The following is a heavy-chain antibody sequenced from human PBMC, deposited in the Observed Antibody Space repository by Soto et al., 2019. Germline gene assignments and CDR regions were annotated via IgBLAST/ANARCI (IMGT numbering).Heavy chain of an antibody. CDR2: ISGSGGST. CDR1: GFTFSSYA. J-gene: IGHJ5*02. D-gene: IGHD2-15*01. V-gene: IGHV3-23*01. Sequence: GGSLRLSCAASGFTFSSYAMSWVRQAPGKGLEWVSAISGSGGSTYYADSVKGRVTISRDNSKNTLYLQMNSLRAEDTAVYYCAKGHTTQLGYCSGGSCYSGWFDPWGQGTLVTVSS. CDR3: AKGHTTQLGYCSGGSCYSGWFDP.